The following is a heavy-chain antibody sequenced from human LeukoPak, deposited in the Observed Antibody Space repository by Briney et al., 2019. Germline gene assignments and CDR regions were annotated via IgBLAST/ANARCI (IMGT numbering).Heavy chain of an antibody. CDR3: AREKNIVVVVAATRRVAFDY. V-gene: IGHV4-39*07. CDR1: GGSISSSSYY. J-gene: IGHJ4*02. Sequence: SETLSLTCTVSGGSISSSSYYWGWIRQPPGKGLEWIGRIYYSGSTYFNPSLKSRVTISVDTSKNQFSLKLSSVTAADTAVYYCAREKNIVVVVAATRRVAFDYWGQGTLVTVSS. CDR2: IYYSGST. D-gene: IGHD2-15*01.